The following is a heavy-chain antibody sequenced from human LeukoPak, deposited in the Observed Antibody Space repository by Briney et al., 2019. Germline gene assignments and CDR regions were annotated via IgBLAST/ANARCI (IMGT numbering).Heavy chain of an antibody. CDR1: GYSISSGYY. Sequence: PSETLSLTCAVSGYSISSGYYWGWIRQPPGKGLEWIGSLYHSGSTYYNPSLKSRVTISVDTSKNQFSLKLSSVTAADTAVYYCARGIDFDFLSGYSLYYFDYWGQGTLVTVSS. V-gene: IGHV4-38-2*01. D-gene: IGHD3-3*01. CDR3: ARGIDFDFLSGYSLYYFDY. CDR2: LYHSGST. J-gene: IGHJ4*02.